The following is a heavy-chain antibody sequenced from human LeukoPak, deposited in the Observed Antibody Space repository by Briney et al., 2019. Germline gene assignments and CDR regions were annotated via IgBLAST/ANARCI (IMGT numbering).Heavy chain of an antibody. CDR2: IKQDGSEK. V-gene: IGHV3-7*03. J-gene: IGHJ4*02. CDR3: ARIAYYDFWSGYYDFDY. D-gene: IGHD3-3*01. CDR1: GFTFSSYW. Sequence: PGGSLRLSCAASGFTFSSYWMSWVRQAPGKGLEWVANIKQDGSEKYYVDSVKGRFTISRDNAKNSLYLQMNSLRAEDTAVYYCARIAYYDFWSGYYDFDYWGQGTLVTVSS.